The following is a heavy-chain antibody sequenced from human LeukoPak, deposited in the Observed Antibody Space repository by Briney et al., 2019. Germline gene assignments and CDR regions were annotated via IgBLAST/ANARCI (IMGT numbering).Heavy chain of an antibody. D-gene: IGHD4-17*01. V-gene: IGHV1-2*02. CDR1: GYTFTNYY. Sequence: APVKVSCKASGYTFTNYYMHWVRQAPGHGLEWMGWINPNRGDTNYAQKFQGGVTMTRDTSISTAFMELTRLTSDDTAVYYCTRDLLGFATTPLSDWGQGTLVTVSS. CDR3: TRDLLGFATTPLSD. CDR2: INPNRGDT. J-gene: IGHJ4*02.